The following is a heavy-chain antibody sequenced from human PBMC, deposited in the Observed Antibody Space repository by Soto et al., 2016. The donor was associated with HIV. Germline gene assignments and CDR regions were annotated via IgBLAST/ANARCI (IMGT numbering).Heavy chain of an antibody. Sequence: QVQLVQSGAEVKKPGASVKVSCKASQYTFTAYYMHWVRQAPGQGLDFMGWIDPNSGVTNYAQKFQGRVTMTRDMSISTAYMELTRLMSDDTAVYYCARGPYGSFSPFDYWGQGTLVTVSS. CDR3: ARGPYGSFSPFDY. J-gene: IGHJ4*02. CDR2: IDPNSGVT. V-gene: IGHV1-2*02. CDR1: QYTFTAYY. D-gene: IGHD4-17*01.